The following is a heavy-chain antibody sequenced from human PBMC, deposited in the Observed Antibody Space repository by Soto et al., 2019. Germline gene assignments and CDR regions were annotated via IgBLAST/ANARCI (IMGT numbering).Heavy chain of an antibody. CDR2: IYYSGST. CDR1: GGSISSYY. V-gene: IGHV4-59*01. J-gene: IGHJ3*02. D-gene: IGHD3-16*02. Sequence: SSETLSLTCTVSGGSISSYYWSWIRQPPGKGLEWIGYIYYSGSTNYNPSLKSRVTISVDTSKNQFSLKLSSVTAADTAVYYCARGGLEYDYIWGSYRNTDDAFDIWGQGTMVT. CDR3: ARGGLEYDYIWGSYRNTDDAFDI.